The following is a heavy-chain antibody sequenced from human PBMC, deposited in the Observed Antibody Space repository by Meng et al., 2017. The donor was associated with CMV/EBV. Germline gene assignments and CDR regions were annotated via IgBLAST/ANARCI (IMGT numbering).Heavy chain of an antibody. CDR3: AKSLRIAAAGPGYGMDV. Sequence: GGSLRLSCAASGFTFDDYAMHWVRQAPGKGLEWVSGISWNSGSIGYADSVKGRFTISRDNAKNSLYLQMNSLRAEDTALYYCAKSLRIAAAGPGYGMDVWGQGTTVTVSS. J-gene: IGHJ6*02. D-gene: IGHD6-13*01. CDR1: GFTFDDYA. CDR2: ISWNSGSI. V-gene: IGHV3-9*01.